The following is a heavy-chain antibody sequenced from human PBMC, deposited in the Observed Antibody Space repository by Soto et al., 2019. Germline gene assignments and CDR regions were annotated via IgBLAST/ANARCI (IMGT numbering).Heavy chain of an antibody. J-gene: IGHJ6*02. CDR1: GFTFSNYA. CDR3: AKRGARVPAAIGLDYGMDV. Sequence: PGGSLSLSCSASGFTFSNYAMSWVRPAKGKGLEWVSAISGSGGSTYYADSVKGRFTISRDNSKNTLYLQMNSLRAEDTAVYYCAKRGARVPAAIGLDYGMDVGGQGTTGTV. V-gene: IGHV3-23*01. D-gene: IGHD2-2*02. CDR2: ISGSGGST.